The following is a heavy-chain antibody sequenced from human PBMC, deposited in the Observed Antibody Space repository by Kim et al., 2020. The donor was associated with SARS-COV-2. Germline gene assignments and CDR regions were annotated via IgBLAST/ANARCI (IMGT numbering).Heavy chain of an antibody. CDR1: GGSFSGYY. CDR2: INHSGST. V-gene: IGHV4-34*01. CDR3: ARGPRYFDWPLQTNAFDI. Sequence: SETLSLTCAVYGGSFSGYYWSWIRQPPGKGLEWIGEINHSGSTNYNPSLKSRVTISVDTSKNQFSLKLSSVTAADTAVYYCARGPRYFDWPLQTNAFDIWGQGTMVTVSS. J-gene: IGHJ3*02. D-gene: IGHD3-9*01.